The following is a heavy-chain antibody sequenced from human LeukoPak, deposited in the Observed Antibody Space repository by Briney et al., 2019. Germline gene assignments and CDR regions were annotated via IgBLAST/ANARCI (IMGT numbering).Heavy chain of an antibody. Sequence: GESLKISCKGFGYSLATYWIGWVRQMPGKRLEWMGIIHPADSTTLYSSSFQGQVSISADKSTGTVYLQWSSLKASDSAIYYCACRDYGSTWSDPWGQGTLVTVSS. D-gene: IGHD4/OR15-4a*01. CDR1: GYSLATYW. J-gene: IGHJ5*02. CDR2: IHPADSTT. V-gene: IGHV5-51*01. CDR3: ACRDYGSTWSDP.